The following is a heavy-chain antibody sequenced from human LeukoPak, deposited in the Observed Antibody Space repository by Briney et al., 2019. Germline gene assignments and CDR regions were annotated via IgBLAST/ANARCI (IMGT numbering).Heavy chain of an antibody. D-gene: IGHD3/OR15-3a*01. CDR3: ARAPSLRGYDLGAFDI. V-gene: IGHV3-53*01. CDR1: GFTVSSNY. J-gene: IGHJ3*02. CDR2: IYSGGST. Sequence: PGGSLRLSCAASGFTVSSNYMSWVRQAPGKGLEWVSVIYSGGSTYYADSVKGRFTISRDNSKNTLYLQMNSLRAEDTAVYYCARAPSLRGYDLGAFDIWGEGRMVTVSS.